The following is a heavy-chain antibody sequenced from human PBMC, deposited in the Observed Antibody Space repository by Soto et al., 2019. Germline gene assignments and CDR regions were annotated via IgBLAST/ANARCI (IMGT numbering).Heavy chain of an antibody. CDR2: IYYSGST. D-gene: IGHD3-3*01. J-gene: IGHJ4*02. V-gene: IGHV4-59*01. CDR1: GGSISSYY. Sequence: ASEILSLTCTVSGGSISSYYWSWIRQPPGKGLEWIGYIYYSGSTNYNPSVKGRFTISRDNSKNTLYLQMNSLRTEDTAVYYCARALDFWSAYFDYWGQGSLVTVSS. CDR3: ARALDFWSAYFDY.